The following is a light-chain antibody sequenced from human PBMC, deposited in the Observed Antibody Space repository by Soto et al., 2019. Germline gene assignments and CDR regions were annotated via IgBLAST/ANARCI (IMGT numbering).Light chain of an antibody. CDR2: KAS. CDR3: QQYNDYSWT. Sequence: DIQMTQSPSTLSPSVGDRVSINCRASQSISAWLAWYQQKPGKAPRLLIYKASTLEIGVPSRFSGSGSGTEFTLTISSLQPDDVAIYYCQQYNDYSWTFGQGTKVDLK. V-gene: IGKV1-5*03. CDR1: QSISAW. J-gene: IGKJ1*01.